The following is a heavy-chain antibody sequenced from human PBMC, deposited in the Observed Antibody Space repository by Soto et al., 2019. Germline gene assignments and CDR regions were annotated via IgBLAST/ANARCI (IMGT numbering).Heavy chain of an antibody. CDR1: GYTFTGYY. J-gene: IGHJ6*01. CDR2: INPDSGRT. V-gene: IGHV1-2*02. Sequence: QVQLVQSGPEVGKPGASVKVSCKASGYTFTGYYLHWVRQAPGQGLEWMGYINPDSGRTRYAQKFQGTVTMTRDTSITTAYLELSSLKYDDSAIFYCALSFSQTNRDVWGQGTTVIVSS. CDR3: ALSFSQTNRDV.